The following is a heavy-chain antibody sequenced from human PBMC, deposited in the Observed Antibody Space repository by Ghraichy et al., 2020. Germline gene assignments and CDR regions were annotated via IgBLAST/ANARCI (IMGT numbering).Heavy chain of an antibody. CDR2: ISWNSGSI. V-gene: IGHV3-9*01. J-gene: IGHJ4*02. D-gene: IGHD7-27*01. CDR3: AKDMNWGSAGYYFDY. CDR1: GFTFDDYA. Sequence: GGSLRLSCAASGFTFDDYAMHWVRQAPGKGLEWVSGISWNSGSIGYADSVKGRFTISRDNAKNSLYLQMNSLRAEDTALYYCAKDMNWGSAGYYFDYWGQGTLVTVSS.